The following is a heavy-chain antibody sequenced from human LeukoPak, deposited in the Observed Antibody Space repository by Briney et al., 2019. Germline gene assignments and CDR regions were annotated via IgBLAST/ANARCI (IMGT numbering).Heavy chain of an antibody. V-gene: IGHV3-30*04. CDR1: GFTFSSYA. Sequence: GRSLRLSCAASGFTFSSYAMHWVRQAPGKGLEWEAVISYDGSNKYYADSVKGRFTISRDNSRNTLYLQVNSLKVEDTAVLYCTKAAAGSGDYGMDVWGQGTTVTV. CDR3: TKAAAGSGDYGMDV. CDR2: ISYDGSNK. D-gene: IGHD3-10*01. J-gene: IGHJ6*02.